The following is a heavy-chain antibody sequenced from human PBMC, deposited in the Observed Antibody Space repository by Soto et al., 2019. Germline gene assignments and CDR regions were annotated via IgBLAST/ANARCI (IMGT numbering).Heavy chain of an antibody. CDR3: AEGRGDYYYSGLDV. Sequence: RLPWFAAGFTFSSNAISWIRQTTGKGLEWVSAFSGSGGSTYYADSVKCRFTVSRDNSKNTLYLQLNSLSAQDTALYYCAEGRGDYYYSGLDVLGQGASVTVFS. V-gene: IGHV3-23*01. CDR2: FSGSGGST. J-gene: IGHJ6*02. CDR1: GFTFSSNA.